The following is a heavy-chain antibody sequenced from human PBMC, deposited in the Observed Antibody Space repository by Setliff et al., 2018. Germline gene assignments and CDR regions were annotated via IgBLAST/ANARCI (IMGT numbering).Heavy chain of an antibody. Sequence: GESLKISCKGSGYSFSTYWIGWVRQMPGKGLEWMGIIYPGDSDIRYSPSFQGQVTISXXXSFXXXXXXXXXLKASDSAMYYCGRSPYGSGSQFDYWGQGTLVTVSS. V-gene: IGHV5-51*01. D-gene: IGHD3-10*01. CDR1: GYSFSTYW. J-gene: IGHJ4*02. CDR2: IYPGDSDI. CDR3: GRSPYGSGSQFDY.